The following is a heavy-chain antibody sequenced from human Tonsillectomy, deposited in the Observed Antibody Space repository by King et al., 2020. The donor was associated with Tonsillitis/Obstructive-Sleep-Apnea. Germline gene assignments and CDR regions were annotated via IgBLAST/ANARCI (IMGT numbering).Heavy chain of an antibody. CDR3: ARDKDGYNYPDY. J-gene: IGHJ4*02. CDR2: NNAGNGNT. Sequence: QLVQSGAEVKKPGASVKVSCKASGYTFTTYTMHWVRQAPVQRLEWMGWNNAGNGNTEYAQKFQGRVTITRDTSASTAYMELSSLRSEDTAVYYCARDKDGYNYPDYWGQGTLVTVSS. D-gene: IGHD5-24*01. CDR1: GYTFTTYT. V-gene: IGHV1-3*01.